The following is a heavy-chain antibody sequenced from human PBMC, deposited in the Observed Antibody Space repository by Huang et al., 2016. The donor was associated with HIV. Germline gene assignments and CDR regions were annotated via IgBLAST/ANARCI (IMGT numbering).Heavy chain of an antibody. CDR3: ARVHGDYVYFDY. J-gene: IGHJ4*02. Sequence: QVQLVQSGAEVKKPGSSVKVSCKASGGTFSSDAISWVRQAPGQVLEWMGGIIAIFGTASDAQNVQGRVTITADESTSTAYMELSSLRSEDTAVYYYARVHGDYVYFDYWGQGTLVTVSS. CDR2: IIAIFGTA. CDR1: GGTFSSDA. V-gene: IGHV1-69*13. D-gene: IGHD4-17*01.